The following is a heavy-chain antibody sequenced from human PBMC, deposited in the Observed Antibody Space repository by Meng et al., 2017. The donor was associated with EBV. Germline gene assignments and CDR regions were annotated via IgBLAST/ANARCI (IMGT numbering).Heavy chain of an antibody. J-gene: IGHJ4*02. CDR1: GGSISSSSYY. V-gene: IGHV4-39*07. CDR2: IYYSGST. D-gene: IGHD3-10*01. Sequence: QLQLQESGPVLVKPSETLSLTCTVPGGSISSSSYYWGWIRQPPGKGLEWIGSIYYSGSTYYNPSLKSRVTISVDTSKNQFSLKLSSVTAADTAVYYCARSSPVRFGELSNWGQGTLVTVS. CDR3: ARSSPVRFGELSN.